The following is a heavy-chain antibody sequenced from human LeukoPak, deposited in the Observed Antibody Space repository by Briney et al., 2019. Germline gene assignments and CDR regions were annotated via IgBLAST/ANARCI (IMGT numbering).Heavy chain of an antibody. CDR3: AKDRGRSLIVVVLLDY. V-gene: IGHV3-23*01. CDR1: GFTFSSYA. Sequence: GGSLRLSCAASGFTFSSYAMSWVRQAPGKGLEWVSAISGSGGSTYYADSVKGRFTISRDNSKNTLYLQMNSLSAEDTAVYYCAKDRGRSLIVVVLLDYWGQGTLVTVSS. D-gene: IGHD3-22*01. J-gene: IGHJ4*02. CDR2: ISGSGGST.